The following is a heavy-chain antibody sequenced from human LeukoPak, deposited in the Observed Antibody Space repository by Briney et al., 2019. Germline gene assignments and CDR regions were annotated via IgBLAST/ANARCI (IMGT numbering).Heavy chain of an antibody. CDR3: ATPLDYYDSSGYHQGGY. V-gene: IGHV3-7*03. CDR2: IKQDGSKK. J-gene: IGHJ4*02. Sequence: GGSLRLSCAASGFTFSSYWMTWVRQAPGKGLEWVANIKQDGSKKNYVDSVKGRFTISRDNAKNSLYLQMNSLRAEDTAVYYCATPLDYYDSSGYHQGGYWGQGTLVTVSS. CDR1: GFTFSSYW. D-gene: IGHD3-22*01.